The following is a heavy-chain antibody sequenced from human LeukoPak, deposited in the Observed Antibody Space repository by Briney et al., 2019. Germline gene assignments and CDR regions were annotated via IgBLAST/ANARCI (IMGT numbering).Heavy chain of an antibody. D-gene: IGHD2-15*01. CDR2: ISYDGSNK. V-gene: IGHV3-30*03. CDR3: ARGTLLYYVY. CDR1: GFTFSSYG. Sequence: PGGSLRLSCAASGFTFSSYGMHWVRQAPGKGLEWVAVISYDGSNKYYADSVKGRFTISRDNSKNTLYLQMNSLRAEDTAVYYCARGTLLYYVYWGQGTLVTVSS. J-gene: IGHJ4*02.